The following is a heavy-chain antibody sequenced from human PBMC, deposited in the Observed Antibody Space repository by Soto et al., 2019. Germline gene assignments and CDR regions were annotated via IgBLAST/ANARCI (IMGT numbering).Heavy chain of an antibody. CDR2: IYYSGSI. CDR1: GGSISSSSYY. V-gene: IGHV4-39*01. Sequence: PSETLSLTCTVSGGSISSSSYYWGWIRQPPGKGLEWIGSIYYSGSIYYNPSLKSRVTISVDTSKNQFSLKLSSVTAADTAVYYCARLNTVTTRYGGSDFDYWGQGTLVTVSS. CDR3: ARLNTVTTRYGGSDFDY. J-gene: IGHJ4*02. D-gene: IGHD4-17*01.